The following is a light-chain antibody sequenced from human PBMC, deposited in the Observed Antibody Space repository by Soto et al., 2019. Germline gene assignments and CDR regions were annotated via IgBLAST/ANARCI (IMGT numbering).Light chain of an antibody. V-gene: IGLV2-8*01. Sequence: QSALTQPPSASGSPGQSVTISCTGTSSDVGTYNYVSWYQQHPGKAPKLMIYDVSKRPSGVPDRFSGSKSGNTASLTVSGLQAEDEDDYYCISYAGSSIWVFGGGTQLTVL. CDR3: ISYAGSSIWV. CDR2: DVS. J-gene: IGLJ7*01. CDR1: SSDVGTYNY.